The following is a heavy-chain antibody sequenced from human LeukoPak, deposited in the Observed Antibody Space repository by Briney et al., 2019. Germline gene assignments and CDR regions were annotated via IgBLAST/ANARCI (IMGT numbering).Heavy chain of an antibody. V-gene: IGHV3-23*01. CDR2: ISGSGGST. CDR3: ATVRILEWPRMAYYFDF. J-gene: IGHJ4*02. CDR1: GFTFTSYA. D-gene: IGHD5-12*01. Sequence: PGGSLRLSCAASGFTFTSYAMSWVRQAPGKGLEWVSGISGSGGSTHYADSVKGRFTISRDNSKNTLYLQMNSLRAEDTAVYYCATVRILEWPRMAYYFDFWGQGTLVTVSS.